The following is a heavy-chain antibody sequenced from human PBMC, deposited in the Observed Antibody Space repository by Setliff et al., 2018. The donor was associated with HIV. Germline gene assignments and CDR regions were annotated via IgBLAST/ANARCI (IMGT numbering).Heavy chain of an antibody. D-gene: IGHD3-9*01. V-gene: IGHV4-59*01. Sequence: LSLTCTVSGGSISNYYWSWIRQPPGKGLEWIGYVYYNGGTQYNPSLKSRVTISADTSKNQFSLKPNSVTAADTAVYFCARARYGTSFDPWGQGTLVTVSS. CDR3: ARARYGTSFDP. J-gene: IGHJ5*02. CDR1: GGSISNYY. CDR2: VYYNGGT.